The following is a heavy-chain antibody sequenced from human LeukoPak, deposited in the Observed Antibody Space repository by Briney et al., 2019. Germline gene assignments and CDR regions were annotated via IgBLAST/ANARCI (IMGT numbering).Heavy chain of an antibody. CDR1: GFTFSSYW. J-gene: IGHJ6*03. CDR3: AKGGQQFIYYYLHMAV. V-gene: IGHV3-23*01. Sequence: GGSLRLSCAASGFTFSSYWMHWVRQAPGKGLEWVSAMSGSGNHTYYADSVKGRFTISRDNSKNTVYLQMNTLRVDDTAVYYCAKGGQQFIYYYLHMAVWGRGTTVTVSS. D-gene: IGHD4-11*01. CDR2: MSGSGNHT.